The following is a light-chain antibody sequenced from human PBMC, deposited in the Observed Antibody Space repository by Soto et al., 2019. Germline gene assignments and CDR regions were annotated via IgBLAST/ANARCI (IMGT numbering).Light chain of an antibody. Sequence: DIQLTQSPSFLSASVGDRVTITCRASQDISSSLVWYQQRPGKAPKVLIYGASTLQSGVPSRFSGSGSGTEFTLTISSLQPEDFATYYCQQHDSFPRTFGQGTKLEIK. CDR2: GAS. CDR1: QDISSS. J-gene: IGKJ2*02. V-gene: IGKV1-9*01. CDR3: QQHDSFPRT.